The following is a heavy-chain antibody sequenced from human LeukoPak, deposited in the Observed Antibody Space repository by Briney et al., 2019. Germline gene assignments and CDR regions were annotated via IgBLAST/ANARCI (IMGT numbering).Heavy chain of an antibody. CDR1: GFTFTSSA. CDR2: IVVGSGNT. J-gene: IGHJ4*02. V-gene: IGHV1-58*02. CDR3: ARDGYSSGWANFDY. D-gene: IGHD6-19*01. Sequence: GASVKVSCKASGFTFTSSAMQWVRQARGQRLEWIGWIVVGSGNTNYAQKFQERVTITRDMSTSTAYMELSSLRSEDTAVYYCARDGYSSGWANFDYWGQGTLVTVSS.